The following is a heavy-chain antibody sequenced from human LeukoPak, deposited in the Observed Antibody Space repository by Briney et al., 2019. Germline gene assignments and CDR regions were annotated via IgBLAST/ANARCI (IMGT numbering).Heavy chain of an antibody. CDR1: GFTFSSHA. V-gene: IGHV3-23*03. CDR2: INSGGGDT. D-gene: IGHD2-2*01. J-gene: IGHJ4*02. Sequence: GGSLRLSCAASGFTFSSHAMSWVRQAPGKGLEWVSVINSGGGDTYYAGSVKGRFTISRDNSKNTLYLQMNSLRAEDTAVYYCAKRYCSSTSCSYFDYWGQGTLVTVSS. CDR3: AKRYCSSTSCSYFDY.